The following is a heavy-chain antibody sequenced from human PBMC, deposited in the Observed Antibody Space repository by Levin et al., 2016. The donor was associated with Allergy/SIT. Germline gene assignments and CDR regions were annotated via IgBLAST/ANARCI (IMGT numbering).Heavy chain of an antibody. CDR3: ARDPAGSYDH. J-gene: IGHJ4*02. V-gene: IGHV3-33*01. D-gene: IGHD1-26*01. CDR1: GFTFSRHG. CDR2: IWYDGNNK. Sequence: GESLKISCEASGFTFSRHGMHWVRQAPGKGLEWVAVIWYDGNNKYYADSVKGRFTISRDNSKSTLYLQMNSLRAEDTALYYCARDPAGSYDHWGQGAVVTVSS.